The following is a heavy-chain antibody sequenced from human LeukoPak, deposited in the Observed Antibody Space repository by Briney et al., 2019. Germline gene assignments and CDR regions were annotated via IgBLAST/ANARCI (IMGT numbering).Heavy chain of an antibody. J-gene: IGHJ4*02. CDR3: ARDHCTHGLCYNSLFY. Sequence: GASVTVSCKASGYSFTSYGVTWVRQAPGQGLDWMGMIRPSGGSTTYAQKFQGRVTMTRDTSTSTVYMELSSLRPEDTAVYYCARDHCTHGLCYNSLFYWGQGTLVTVSS. D-gene: IGHD2-8*01. CDR1: GYSFTSYG. CDR2: IRPSGGST. V-gene: IGHV1-46*01.